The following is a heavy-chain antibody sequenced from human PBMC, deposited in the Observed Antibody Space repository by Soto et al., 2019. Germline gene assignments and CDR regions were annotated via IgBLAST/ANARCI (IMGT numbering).Heavy chain of an antibody. D-gene: IGHD3-22*01. CDR3: ARDDKVPYYDSSGYFDY. CDR2: IWYDGSNK. V-gene: IGHV3-33*01. J-gene: IGHJ4*02. CDR1: GFTFSSYG. Sequence: WSLRLSCAASGFTFSSYGMHWVRQAPGKGLEWVAVIWYDGSNKYYADSVKGRFTISRDNSKNTLYLQMNSLRAEDTAVYYCARDDKVPYYDSSGYFDYWGQGTLVTVSS.